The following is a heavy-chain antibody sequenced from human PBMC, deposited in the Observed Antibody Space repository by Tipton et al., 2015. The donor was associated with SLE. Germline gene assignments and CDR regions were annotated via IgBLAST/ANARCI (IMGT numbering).Heavy chain of an antibody. D-gene: IGHD3-16*01. J-gene: IGHJ5*02. V-gene: IGHV1-18*01. CDR2: ISVYNGNT. CDR1: GYTFTSYG. Sequence: QLVQSGAEVKKPGASVKVSCKASGYTFTSYGITWVRQAPGQGLEWMGWISVYNGNTNYAQKFQGRVTMTTDTSTSTAYMELRSLKSEDTAVYYCTRMIARSTWFDPWGQGTLVIVSS. CDR3: TRMIARSTWFDP.